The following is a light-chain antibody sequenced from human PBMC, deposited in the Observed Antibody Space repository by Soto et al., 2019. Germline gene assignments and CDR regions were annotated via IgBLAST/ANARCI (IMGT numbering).Light chain of an antibody. CDR1: QSIRTN. CDR2: GSS. CDR3: QHYYHWPPGYT. V-gene: IGKV3-15*01. Sequence: EIVMTQYPATLSVSPGERATLSCRASQSIRTNLAWYQQKVGQAPRLLIYGSSTRATGIPARFSGSGSGTEFTLTISSLQSEDFALYYCQHYYHWPPGYTFGPGTKLDIK. J-gene: IGKJ2*01.